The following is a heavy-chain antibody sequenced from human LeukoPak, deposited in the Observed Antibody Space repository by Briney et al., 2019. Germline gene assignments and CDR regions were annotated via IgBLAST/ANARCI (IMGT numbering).Heavy chain of an antibody. D-gene: IGHD1-26*01. CDR1: GYTFTSYD. Sequence: GASVKASCKASGYTFTSYDISWVRQAPGQGLEWMGWISAYNGNTNYAQKLQGRVTMTTDTSTSTAYMELRSLRSDDTAVYYCARGLRSYPAALNFDYWGQGTLVTVSS. CDR3: ARGLRSYPAALNFDY. J-gene: IGHJ4*02. V-gene: IGHV1-18*01. CDR2: ISAYNGNT.